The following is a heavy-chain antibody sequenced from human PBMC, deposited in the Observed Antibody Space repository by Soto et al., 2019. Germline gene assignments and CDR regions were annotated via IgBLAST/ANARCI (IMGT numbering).Heavy chain of an antibody. CDR3: ARGAMANFDY. V-gene: IGHV1-69*05. CDR2: FIAMLETP. D-gene: IGHD5-18*01. Sequence: SVKVSCKASGGTFGSQGIAWVRQAPGQRLEWMGWFIAMLETPTYAKKFQGRATISTDESLTSSYMELRSLRSEDTGVYFCARGAMANFDYWGQGTVVTVSS. J-gene: IGHJ4*02. CDR1: GGTFGSQG.